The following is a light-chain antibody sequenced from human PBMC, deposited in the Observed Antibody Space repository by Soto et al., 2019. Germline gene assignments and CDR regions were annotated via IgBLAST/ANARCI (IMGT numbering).Light chain of an antibody. CDR2: KAS. V-gene: IGKV1-5*03. J-gene: IGKJ1*01. CDR1: QTISSW. CDR3: QHYNSYSEA. Sequence: DIRVTQSPPTLSASVGDRVTITCRASQTISSWLAWYQQKPGKAPKLLIYKASTLKSGVPSRFSGSGSGTEFTPTISSLQPDDFATYYCQHYNSYSEAFGQGTKVDIK.